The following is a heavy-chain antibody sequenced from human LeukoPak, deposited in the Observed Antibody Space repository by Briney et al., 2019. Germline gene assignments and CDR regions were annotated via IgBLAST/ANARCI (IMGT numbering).Heavy chain of an antibody. CDR3: AREGGPYRPLDY. J-gene: IGHJ4*02. Sequence: SGTLSLTCGVSGGSITNTNYWTWVRQPPGKGLEWIGEVNLQGSANYNPSLMGRVAISVDTSENHISLQLTSVTAADTAVYYCAREGGPYRPLDYSGQGTLVTVSS. V-gene: IGHV4-4*02. CDR2: VNLQGSA. CDR1: GGSITNTNY.